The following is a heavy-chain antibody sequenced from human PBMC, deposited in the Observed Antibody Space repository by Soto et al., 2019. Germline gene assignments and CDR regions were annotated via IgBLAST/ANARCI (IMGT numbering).Heavy chain of an antibody. D-gene: IGHD6-13*01. Sequence: GESLKISCAASGFTFSSYAMHWVRQAPGKGLEWVAVISYDGSNKYYADSVKGRFTISRDNSKNTLYLQMNSLRAEDTAVYYCARVYSSSSWYYYYYGMDVWGQGTTVTVSS. J-gene: IGHJ6*02. CDR2: ISYDGSNK. V-gene: IGHV3-30-3*01. CDR1: GFTFSSYA. CDR3: ARVYSSSSWYYYYYGMDV.